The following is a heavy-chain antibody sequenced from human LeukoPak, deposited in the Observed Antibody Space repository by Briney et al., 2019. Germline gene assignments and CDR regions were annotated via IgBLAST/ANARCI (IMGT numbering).Heavy chain of an antibody. CDR3: TTRYSDNDYIEY. Sequence: PSETLSLTCTVSGGSISSSNYCWDWIRRPPGKGLEWIGSLCYSGNTYQNPSLKSRLTISGDMSQNQFSLRLSSVTAADTAVYYCTTRYSDNDYIEYWGQETRV. D-gene: IGHD5-12*01. J-gene: IGHJ4*01. V-gene: IGHV4-39*01. CDR2: LCYSGNT. CDR1: GGSISSSNYC.